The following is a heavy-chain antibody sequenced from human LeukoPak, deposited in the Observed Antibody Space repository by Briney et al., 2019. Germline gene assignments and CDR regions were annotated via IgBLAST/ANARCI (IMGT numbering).Heavy chain of an antibody. CDR1: GFTFSSYA. CDR2: ISGSGGST. Sequence: GGSLRLSCAASGFTFSSYAMSWVRQAPGKGLEWVSAISGSGGSTYYADSVKGRFTISRDNSKNTLYLQMNSPRAEDTAVYYCAKNVPGGYYYYMDVWGKGTTVTVSS. CDR3: AKNVPGGYYYYMDV. J-gene: IGHJ6*03. D-gene: IGHD3-10*02. V-gene: IGHV3-23*01.